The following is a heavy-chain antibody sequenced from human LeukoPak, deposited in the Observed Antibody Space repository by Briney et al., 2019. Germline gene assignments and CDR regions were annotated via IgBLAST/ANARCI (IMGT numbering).Heavy chain of an antibody. J-gene: IGHJ4*02. CDR1: GFTFSSNY. CDR2: IYSGGSA. CDR3: ARGGRGYSGYESLEK. Sequence: GGSLRLSCAASGFTFSSNYMSWVRQAPGKGLEWVSVIYSGGSAYYSDSVKGRFTISRDNSKNTLYLQMNSLRAEDTAVYYCARGGRGYSGYESLEKWGQGTLVTVSS. D-gene: IGHD5-12*01. V-gene: IGHV3-53*01.